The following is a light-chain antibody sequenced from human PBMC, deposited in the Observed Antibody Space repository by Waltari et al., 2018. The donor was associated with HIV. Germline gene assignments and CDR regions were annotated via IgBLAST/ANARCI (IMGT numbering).Light chain of an antibody. CDR2: DAS. Sequence: EIVLTQSPATLSLSPGERATLSCRASQSVSNNLAWYQHRPGQAPRLLVYDASNRVTDIPARFSGSGSGTDFTLTISSLEPEDFAVYYCHQRSNWPPEGTFGQGTKVEIK. CDR3: HQRSNWPPEGT. V-gene: IGKV3-11*01. J-gene: IGKJ1*01. CDR1: QSVSNN.